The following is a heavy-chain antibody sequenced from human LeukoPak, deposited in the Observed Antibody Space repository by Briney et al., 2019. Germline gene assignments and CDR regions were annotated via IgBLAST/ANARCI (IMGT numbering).Heavy chain of an antibody. Sequence: SETLSLTCTVSGGSIGSDNYYWSWIRQPAGKGLEWIGRIYTSGSTNYNPSLKSRVTISVDTSKNQFSLKLSSVTAADMAVYYCARDKYYGSGSYYDYWGQGTLVTVSS. V-gene: IGHV4-61*02. CDR2: IYTSGST. CDR3: ARDKYYGSGSYYDY. J-gene: IGHJ4*02. D-gene: IGHD3-10*01. CDR1: GGSIGSDNYY.